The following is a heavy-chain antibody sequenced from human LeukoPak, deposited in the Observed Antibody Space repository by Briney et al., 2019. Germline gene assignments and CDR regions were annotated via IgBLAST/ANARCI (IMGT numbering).Heavy chain of an antibody. V-gene: IGHV1-18*01. CDR2: ISAYNGNT. CDR3: ARDFTRGGVYYYMDV. D-gene: IGHD2-8*02. J-gene: IGHJ6*03. Sequence: ASVKVSCKGSGYTFDRYGVTWVRQAPGQGLEWMGWISAYNGNTNYAQKLQGRVTMTTDTSTSTAYMELRSLRSDDTAVYYCARDFTRGGVYYYMDVWGKGTTVTVSS. CDR1: GYTFDRYG.